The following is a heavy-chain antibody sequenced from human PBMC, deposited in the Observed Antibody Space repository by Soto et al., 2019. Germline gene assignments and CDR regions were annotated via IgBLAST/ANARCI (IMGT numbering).Heavy chain of an antibody. J-gene: IGHJ6*02. D-gene: IGHD2-2*02. CDR1: GYTFSGYY. Sequence: ASVKVSCKASGYTFSGYYIHWLRQAPGQGLEWMGWVNPNSGGTNYAQKFQGRVTVTRDTPTSTAYMELSRLTSDDTAVYYCARSLTEGYCTITGCYTRPLYGMDVWGQGTTVTV. CDR3: ARSLTEGYCTITGCYTRPLYGMDV. V-gene: IGHV1-2*02. CDR2: VNPNSGGT.